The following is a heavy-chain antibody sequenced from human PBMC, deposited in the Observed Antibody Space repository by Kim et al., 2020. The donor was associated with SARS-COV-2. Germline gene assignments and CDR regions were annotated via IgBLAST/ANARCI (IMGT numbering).Heavy chain of an antibody. J-gene: IGHJ3*02. CDR1: GFTFSDHY. Sequence: GGSLRLSCAASGFTFSDHYMSWIRQAPGKGLEWVSCISSSGSSADYADSGKGRFTISRDNAKNSLYLQINSLRAEDTAVYYCAREGVTILRGAKDAFDIWGQGTMVTVSS. V-gene: IGHV3-11*05. CDR3: AREGVTILRGAKDAFDI. D-gene: IGHD3-10*01. CDR2: ISSSGSSA.